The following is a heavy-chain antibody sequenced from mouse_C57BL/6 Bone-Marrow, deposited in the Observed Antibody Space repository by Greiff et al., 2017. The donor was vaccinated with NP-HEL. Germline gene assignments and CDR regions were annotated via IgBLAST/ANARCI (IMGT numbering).Heavy chain of an antibody. CDR3: TRSIYDGYYLAWFAY. D-gene: IGHD2-3*01. CDR2: IDPETGGT. CDR1: GYTFTDYE. J-gene: IGHJ3*01. V-gene: IGHV1-15*01. Sequence: QVQLQQSGAELVRPGASVTLSCKASGYTFTDYEMHWVKQTPVHGLEWIGAIDPETGGTAYNQKFKGKAILTADKSSSTAYMELRSLTSEDSAVYYCTRSIYDGYYLAWFAYWDQGTLVTVSA.